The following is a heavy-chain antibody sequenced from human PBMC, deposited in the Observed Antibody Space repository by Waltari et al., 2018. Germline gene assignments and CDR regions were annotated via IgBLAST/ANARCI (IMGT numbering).Heavy chain of an antibody. CDR1: GFNFSDYG. D-gene: IGHD3-22*01. Sequence: EVHLVDSGGGVVRPGGSLRLSCVASGFNFSDYGLSWVRQVPGKGLEWVSGITWDGGDTGYADFVKGRFTISRDNAKNSLFLQMDSLRAEDTALYFCARIQFYDNNDYRYFDYWGQGTLVTVSS. CDR3: ARIQFYDNNDYRYFDY. CDR2: ITWDGGDT. V-gene: IGHV3-20*04. J-gene: IGHJ4*02.